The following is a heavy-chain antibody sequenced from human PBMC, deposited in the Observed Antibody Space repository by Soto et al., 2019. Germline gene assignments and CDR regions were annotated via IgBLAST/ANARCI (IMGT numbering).Heavy chain of an antibody. Sequence: TLSLTCTVTGGAISGYYWTWIRQSYGEGLEWIGRIYSSGSTNYNPSLKSRVTISLDTPMNYFSLRLSSVTAADTAVYYCARGQRFSDWFDPWGQGTLVTVSS. V-gene: IGHV4-4*07. CDR2: IYSSGST. J-gene: IGHJ5*02. CDR3: ARGQRFSDWFDP. CDR1: GGAISGYY. D-gene: IGHD3-3*01.